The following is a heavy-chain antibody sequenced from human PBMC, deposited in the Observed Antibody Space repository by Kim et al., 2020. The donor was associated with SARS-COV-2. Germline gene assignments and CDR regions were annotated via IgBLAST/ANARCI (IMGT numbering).Heavy chain of an antibody. J-gene: IGHJ6*02. V-gene: IGHV3-43*02. Sequence: GGSLRLSCAASGFTFDDYAMHWVRQAPGKGLEWVSLISGDGGSTYYADSVKGRFTISRDNSKNSLYLQMNSLRTEDTALYYCAKDLDGYNNPYYYYYGMDVWGQGTTVTVSS. CDR3: AKDLDGYNNPYYYYYGMDV. D-gene: IGHD4-4*01. CDR2: ISGDGGST. CDR1: GFTFDDYA.